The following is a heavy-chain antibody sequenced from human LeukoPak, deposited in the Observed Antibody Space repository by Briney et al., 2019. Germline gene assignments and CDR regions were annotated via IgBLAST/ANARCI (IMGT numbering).Heavy chain of an antibody. J-gene: IGHJ4*02. CDR1: GGSFSGYY. V-gene: IGHV4-34*01. CDR3: GRNAAYCIDC. Sequence: PSESLSLTCAVYGGSFSGYYWSWIRQPPGKGLEWIGEINHSGSTNYNPSLKSRVTISVDTSKNQFSLRLSSVTAADTAMYYCGRNAAYCIDCWGQGTLVTVSS. D-gene: IGHD1-26*01. CDR2: INHSGST.